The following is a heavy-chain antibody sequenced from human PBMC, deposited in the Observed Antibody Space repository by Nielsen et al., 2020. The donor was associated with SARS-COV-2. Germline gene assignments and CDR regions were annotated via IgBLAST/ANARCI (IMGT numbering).Heavy chain of an antibody. Sequence: ESLKISCAASGFTFSSYAMSWVRQAPGKGLEWVSAISGSGGSTYYADSVKGRFTISRDNSKNTLYLQMNSLRAEDTAVYYCASSITGTTGAFDIWGQGTMVTVSS. CDR2: ISGSGGST. V-gene: IGHV3-23*01. CDR1: GFTFSSYA. CDR3: ASSITGTTGAFDI. J-gene: IGHJ3*02. D-gene: IGHD1-7*01.